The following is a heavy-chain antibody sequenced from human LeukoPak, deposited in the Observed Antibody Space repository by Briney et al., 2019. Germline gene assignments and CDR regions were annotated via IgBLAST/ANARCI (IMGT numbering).Heavy chain of an antibody. Sequence: SETLSLTCTVSGGSISSSSYYWGWIRQPPGKGLEWIGSIYYSGSTYYNPSLKSRVTISVDTSKNQFSLKLSSVTAADTAVYYCARETYSYGYTHHYWGQGTLVTVSS. CDR2: IYYSGST. D-gene: IGHD5-18*01. CDR3: ARETYSYGYTHHY. J-gene: IGHJ4*02. V-gene: IGHV4-39*07. CDR1: GGSISSSSYY.